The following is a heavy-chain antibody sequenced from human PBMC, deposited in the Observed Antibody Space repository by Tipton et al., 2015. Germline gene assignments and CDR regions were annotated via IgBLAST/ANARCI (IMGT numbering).Heavy chain of an antibody. Sequence: TLSLTCSLSGGSFYTYYGTWIRQPPGQGLEWIGEIYHSGTTNYNPSLRGRFTISLRTPKNPLSLRVDSVTAADTAIYYCARGGSPIIEMAYHHYGLDVWGQGTTVTVSS. CDR1: GGSFYTYY. CDR3: ARGGSPIIEMAYHHYGLDV. D-gene: IGHD5-24*01. J-gene: IGHJ6*02. CDR2: IYHSGTT. V-gene: IGHV4-34*01.